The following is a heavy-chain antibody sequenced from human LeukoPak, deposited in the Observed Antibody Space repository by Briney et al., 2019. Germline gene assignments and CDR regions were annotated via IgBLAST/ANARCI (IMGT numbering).Heavy chain of an antibody. CDR1: GLTFSNAW. D-gene: IGHD3-3*01. Sequence: KTGGSLRLSCAASGLTFSNAWMSWVRQAPGKGLEWVGRIKSKTDGGTTDYAAPVKGRFTISRDDSKNTLYLQMNSLKTEDTAVYYCARAGEGYYSYYYYYMDVWGKGTTVTISS. J-gene: IGHJ6*03. CDR3: ARAGEGYYSYYYYYMDV. CDR2: IKSKTDGGTT. V-gene: IGHV3-15*01.